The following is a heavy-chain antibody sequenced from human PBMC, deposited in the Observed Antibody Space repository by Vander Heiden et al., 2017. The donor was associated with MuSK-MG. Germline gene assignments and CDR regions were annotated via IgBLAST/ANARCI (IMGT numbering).Heavy chain of an antibody. V-gene: IGHV4-34*01. CDR1: GASISGYY. J-gene: IGHJ3*02. D-gene: IGHD5-12*01. CDR2: INHSGSN. Sequence: QVQLQQWGAGLLKPSENLSLNCAVYGASISGYYWSWIRQPQGKGLEWIGEINHSGSNKYNPSLKRRVTISVDTSKNQVSLKRSSVTAAETAVYYCARGARGIRGDGAYRGVFDIWGQGTMVTVSS. CDR3: ARGARGIRGDGAYRGVFDI.